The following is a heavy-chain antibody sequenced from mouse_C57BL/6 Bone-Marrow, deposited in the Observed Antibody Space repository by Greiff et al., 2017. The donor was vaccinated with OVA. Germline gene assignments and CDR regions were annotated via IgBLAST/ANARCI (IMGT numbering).Heavy chain of an antibody. CDR1: GYTFTSYW. Sequence: QVQLQQPGAELVKPGASVKLSCKASGYTFTSYWMHWVKQRPGQGLEWIGMIHPNSGSTNYNEKFKSKATLTVDKSSSTAYMQLSSLTSEDSAVYYCARDDYDGHWYFDVWGTGTTVTVSS. J-gene: IGHJ1*03. CDR3: ARDDYDGHWYFDV. D-gene: IGHD2-4*01. V-gene: IGHV1-64*01. CDR2: IHPNSGST.